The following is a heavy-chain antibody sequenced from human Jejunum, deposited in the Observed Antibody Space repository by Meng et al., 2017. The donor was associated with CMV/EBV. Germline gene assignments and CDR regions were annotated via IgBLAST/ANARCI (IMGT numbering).Heavy chain of an antibody. Sequence: SCAASGVTFSDYYMSWIRQAPGKGLEWVSYIGSSGSTMYYADSVKGRFTISRDNARNSLYLQMNSLRVEDTAVYYCARAYSVGAPFDYWGQGTLVTVSS. CDR3: ARAYSVGAPFDY. J-gene: IGHJ4*02. V-gene: IGHV3-11*04. CDR1: GVTFSDYY. D-gene: IGHD1-26*01. CDR2: IGSSGSTM.